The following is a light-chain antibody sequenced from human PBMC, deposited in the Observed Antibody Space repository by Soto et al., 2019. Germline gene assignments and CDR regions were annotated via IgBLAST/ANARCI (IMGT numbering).Light chain of an antibody. CDR3: QQCGNS. V-gene: IGKV3-11*01. CDR1: QSVSSY. CDR2: DAS. J-gene: IGKJ4*01. Sequence: EIVLTQSPATLSLSPGERATLSCRASQSVSSYLAWYQQKPGQAPRLLIYDASNRATGIPARFSGSGSGTDFTLTISSIEPEDFAVYYCQQCGNSFGGGTKVEIK.